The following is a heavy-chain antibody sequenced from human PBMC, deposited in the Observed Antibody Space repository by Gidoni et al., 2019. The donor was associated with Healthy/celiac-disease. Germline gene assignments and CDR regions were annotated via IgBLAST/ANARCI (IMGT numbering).Heavy chain of an antibody. CDR2: IWYDGSNK. CDR3: ARDYYDSSGYFGSWFDP. Sequence: QVQLVESGGGVVQPGRSLRLSCAASGFTFSSSGMHWVRQAPGKGLEWVAVIWYDGSNKYYADSVKGRFTISRDNSKNTLYLQMNSLRAEDTAVYYCARDYYDSSGYFGSWFDPWGQGTLVTVSS. CDR1: GFTFSSSG. J-gene: IGHJ5*02. D-gene: IGHD3-22*01. V-gene: IGHV3-33*01.